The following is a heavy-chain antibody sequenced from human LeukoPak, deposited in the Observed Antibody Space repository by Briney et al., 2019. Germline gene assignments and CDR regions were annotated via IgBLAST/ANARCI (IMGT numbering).Heavy chain of an antibody. CDR1: GYSISSGYY. J-gene: IGHJ5*02. Sequence: SETLSLTCAVSGYSISSGYYWGWIRQPPGKGLEWIGSIYHSGSTYYNPSLKSRVTISVDTSKNQFSLKLSSVTAADTAVYYCARHHSSGWNNRFDPWGQGTLVTVSS. CDR3: ARHHSSGWNNRFDP. D-gene: IGHD6-19*01. V-gene: IGHV4-38-2*01. CDR2: IYHSGST.